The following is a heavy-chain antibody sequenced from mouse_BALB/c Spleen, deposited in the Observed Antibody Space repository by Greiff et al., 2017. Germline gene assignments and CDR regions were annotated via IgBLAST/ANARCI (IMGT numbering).Heavy chain of an antibody. CDR2: ISSGSSTI. Sequence: EVMLVESGGGLVKPGGSRKLSCAASGFTFSSFGMHWVRQAPEKGLEWVAYISSGSSTIYYADTVKGRFTISRDNPKNTLFLQMTSLRSEDTAMYYCASRGLGYWGQGTTLTVSS. J-gene: IGHJ2*01. CDR1: GFTFSSFG. CDR3: ASRGLGY. D-gene: IGHD3-3*01. V-gene: IGHV5-17*02.